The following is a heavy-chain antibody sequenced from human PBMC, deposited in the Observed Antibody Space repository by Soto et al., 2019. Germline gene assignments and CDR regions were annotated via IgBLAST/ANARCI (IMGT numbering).Heavy chain of an antibody. J-gene: IGHJ4*02. V-gene: IGHV3-33*01. CDR3: AREGTSGSYPK. CDR2: IWYDGSNK. CDR1: GFTFSSYG. Sequence: QVQLVESGGGVVQPGRSLRLSCAASGFTFSSYGMHWVRQAPGKGLEWVAVIWYDGSNKYYADSVKGRFTISRDNSKNTLYLQMNSLRAEDTAVYYCAREGTSGSYPKWGQGTLFTVCS. D-gene: IGHD1-26*01.